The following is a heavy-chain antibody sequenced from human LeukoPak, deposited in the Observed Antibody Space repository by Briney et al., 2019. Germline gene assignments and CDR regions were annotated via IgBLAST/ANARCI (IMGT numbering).Heavy chain of an antibody. CDR1: GFPFSSYP. CDR3: ATRPATETYFGVFDY. CDR2: ITGSGANT. Sequence: GGSLRLSCAGSGFPFSSYPMTWVRQAPGKGLEWVSGITGSGANTYYAESVKGRFTISRDNSRNTMYLQMNSLRAEDAALYYCATRPATETYFGVFDYWGQGTLVTVSS. V-gene: IGHV3-23*01. J-gene: IGHJ4*02. D-gene: IGHD1-1*01.